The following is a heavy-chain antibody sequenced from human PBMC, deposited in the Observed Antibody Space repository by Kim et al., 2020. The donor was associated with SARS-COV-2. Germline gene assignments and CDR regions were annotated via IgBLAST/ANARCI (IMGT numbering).Heavy chain of an antibody. V-gene: IGHV3-30*07. J-gene: IGHJ5*02. Sequence: GRFTISRDNSKNTLYLQMNILRAEDTAVYYCARDSSYYYDSSGYYEGWFDPWGQGTLVTVSS. D-gene: IGHD3-22*01. CDR3: ARDSSYYYDSSGYYEGWFDP.